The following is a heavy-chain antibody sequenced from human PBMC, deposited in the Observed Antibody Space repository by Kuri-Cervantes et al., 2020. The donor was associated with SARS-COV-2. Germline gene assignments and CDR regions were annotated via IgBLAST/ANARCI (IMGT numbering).Heavy chain of an antibody. V-gene: IGHV3-66*02. J-gene: IGHJ3*02. CDR2: IYSGGST. CDR1: GFTVSSNY. Sequence: GESLKISCAASGFTVSSNYMSRVRQAPGKGLEWVSVIYSGGSTYYADSVKGRFTISRDNSKNTLYLQMNSLRAEDTAVYYCARRLGSYYAFDIWGQGTMVTVSS. D-gene: IGHD1-26*01. CDR3: ARRLGSYYAFDI.